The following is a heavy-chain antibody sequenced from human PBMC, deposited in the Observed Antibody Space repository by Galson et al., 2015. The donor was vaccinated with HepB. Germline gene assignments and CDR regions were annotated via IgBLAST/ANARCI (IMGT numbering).Heavy chain of an antibody. CDR1: GFTFSSYW. V-gene: IGHV3-7*01. Sequence: SLRLSCAASGFTFSSYWMSWVRQAPGKGLEWVANIKQDGSEKYYVDSVKGRFTISRDNAKNSLYLQMNSLRAEDTAVYYCARGDDVVPADYYFDYWGQGTLVTVSS. D-gene: IGHD2-2*01. CDR2: IKQDGSEK. J-gene: IGHJ4*02. CDR3: ARGDDVVPADYYFDY.